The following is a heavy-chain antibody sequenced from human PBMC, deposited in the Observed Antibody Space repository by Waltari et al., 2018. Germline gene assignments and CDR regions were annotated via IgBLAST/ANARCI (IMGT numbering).Heavy chain of an antibody. CDR2: IIPIFGTA. V-gene: IGHV1-69*01. D-gene: IGHD3-3*01. J-gene: IGHJ6*03. CDR3: ARGSSITIFGVVRYYMDV. Sequence: GGTFSSYAISWVRQAPGQGLEWMGGIIPIFGTANYAQKFQGRVTITADESTSTAYMELSSLRSEDTAVYYCARGSSITIFGVVRYYMDVWGKGTTVTISS. CDR1: GGTFSSYA.